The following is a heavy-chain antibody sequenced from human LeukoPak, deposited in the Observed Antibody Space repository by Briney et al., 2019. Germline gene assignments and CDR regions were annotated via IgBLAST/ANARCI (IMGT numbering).Heavy chain of an antibody. V-gene: IGHV3-23*01. CDR3: AKGAREYSGYDDYFDY. D-gene: IGHD5-12*01. Sequence: GGSLRLSCAASGFTFSSYAMSWVRQAPGKGLEWVSAISGSGGSTHYADSVKGRFTISRDNSKNTLYLQMNSLRAEDTAVYYCAKGAREYSGYDDYFDYWGQGTLVTVSS. J-gene: IGHJ4*02. CDR1: GFTFSSYA. CDR2: ISGSGGST.